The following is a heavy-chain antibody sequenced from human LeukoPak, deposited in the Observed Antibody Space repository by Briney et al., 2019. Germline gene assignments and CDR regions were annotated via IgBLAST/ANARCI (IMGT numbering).Heavy chain of an antibody. J-gene: IGHJ4*02. V-gene: IGHV3-15*01. D-gene: IGHD4-17*01. CDR3: TTADTVTTFKY. CDR2: IKSNTDSGTT. CDR1: GITFTNAW. Sequence: GGSLRLSCAASGITFTNAWMSWVRQAPGKGLEWVGRIKSNTDSGTTDYAAPVKGRFTISRDDSKNTLYLQMNSLKTEDTAIYYCTTADTVTTFKYWGQGTLVTVSS.